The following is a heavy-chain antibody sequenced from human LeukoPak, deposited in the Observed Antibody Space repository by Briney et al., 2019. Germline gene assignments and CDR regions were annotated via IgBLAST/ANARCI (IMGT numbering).Heavy chain of an antibody. CDR3: ARGYGPLSHWFDP. CDR2: IYSGGST. Sequence: PGGSLRLSCAASGFTVSSNYMSWVRQAPGKGLEWVSVIYSGGSTYYADSVKGRFTISRDNSKNTLYLQMNSLRAEDTAVNYCARGYGPLSHWFDPWGQGTLVTVSS. J-gene: IGHJ5*02. V-gene: IGHV3-66*01. D-gene: IGHD4-17*01. CDR1: GFTVSSNY.